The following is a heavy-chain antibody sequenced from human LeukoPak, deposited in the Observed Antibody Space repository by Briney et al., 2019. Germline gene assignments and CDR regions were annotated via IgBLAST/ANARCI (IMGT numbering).Heavy chain of an antibody. D-gene: IGHD2-2*01. CDR1: GCTFTSYG. Sequence: ASVKVSCKASGCTFTSYGISWVRQAPGQGLEWMGWISAYNGNTNYAQKLQGRVTMTTDTSTSTAYMELRSLRSDDTAVYYCARIYCSSTSCYPPDYWGQGTLVTVSS. V-gene: IGHV1-18*01. CDR3: ARIYCSSTSCYPPDY. CDR2: ISAYNGNT. J-gene: IGHJ4*02.